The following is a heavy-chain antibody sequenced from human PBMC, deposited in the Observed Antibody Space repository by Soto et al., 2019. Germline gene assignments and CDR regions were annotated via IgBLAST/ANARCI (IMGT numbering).Heavy chain of an antibody. CDR2: IPQDGVDG. CDR3: ARDHLILPAHDFFYGSDV. CDR1: GFILGIYS. D-gene: IGHD2-21*02. J-gene: IGHJ6*02. Sequence: DVKLVESGGGLVRLGASLSLSCKSFGFILGIYSLGWFRQPQGRGLEGVARIPQDGVDGHYADSVKGRFTISRDNGKNSLYLQMNNLRAEDTAVYYCARDHLILPAHDFFYGSDVWGRGATVTVSS. V-gene: IGHV3-7*03.